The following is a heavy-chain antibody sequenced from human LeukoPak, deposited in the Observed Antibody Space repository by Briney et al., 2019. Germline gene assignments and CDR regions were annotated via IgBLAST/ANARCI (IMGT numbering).Heavy chain of an antibody. CDR3: ARDLGIVVVPAAFDI. CDR2: ISSSSSYI. CDR1: GFTFSSYS. V-gene: IGHV3-21*01. Sequence: GGSLRLSCAASGFTFSSYSMNWVRQAPGKGLEWVSSISSSSSYIYYADSVKGRFTISRDNAKNSVYLQMNSLRAEDTAVYYCARDLGIVVVPAAFDIWGQGTMVTVSS. D-gene: IGHD2-2*01. J-gene: IGHJ3*02.